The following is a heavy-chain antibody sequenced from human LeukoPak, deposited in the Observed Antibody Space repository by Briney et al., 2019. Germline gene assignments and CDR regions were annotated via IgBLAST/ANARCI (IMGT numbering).Heavy chain of an antibody. CDR1: GYTFTSSG. CDR3: ARAGRYYYMAV. J-gene: IGHJ6*03. Sequence: GASVKVSCKSSGYTFTSSGISWVRQAPGQGLDWMGWIDAYNGNTNYAQKLQGRVTMTTDTSTTTAYMDMRTLRFDDTAVYYCARAGRYYYMAVWGKGNTVTVSS. V-gene: IGHV1-18*01. CDR2: IDAYNGNT. D-gene: IGHD1-1*01.